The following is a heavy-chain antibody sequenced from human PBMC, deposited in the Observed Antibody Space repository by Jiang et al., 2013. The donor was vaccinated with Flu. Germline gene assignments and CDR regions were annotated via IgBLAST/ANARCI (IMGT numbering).Heavy chain of an antibody. Sequence: SGAEVKKPGASVKVSCKVSGYTLTELSMHWVRQAPGKGLEWMGGFDPEDGETIYAQKFQGRVTMTEDTSTDTAYMELSSLRSEDTAVYYCATERGYCSSTSCEGYYYYGMDVWGQGTTVTVSS. V-gene: IGHV1-24*01. J-gene: IGHJ6*02. CDR3: ATERGYCSSTSCEGYYYYGMDV. CDR2: FDPEDGET. D-gene: IGHD2-2*01. CDR1: GYTLTELS.